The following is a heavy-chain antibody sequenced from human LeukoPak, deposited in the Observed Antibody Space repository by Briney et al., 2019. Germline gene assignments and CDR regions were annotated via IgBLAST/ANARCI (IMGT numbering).Heavy chain of an antibody. CDR3: AGYSYGQGAFDI. D-gene: IGHD5-18*01. CDR2: IYASGGT. Sequence: PSETLSLTCTVSGGSISSYYWSWIRQPAGKGLEWIGRIYASGGTNYNPSLKSRVTMSVDTSKNQFSLKLSSVTAADTAVYYCAGYSYGQGAFDIWGQGTMVTVSS. CDR1: GGSISSYY. V-gene: IGHV4-4*07. J-gene: IGHJ3*02.